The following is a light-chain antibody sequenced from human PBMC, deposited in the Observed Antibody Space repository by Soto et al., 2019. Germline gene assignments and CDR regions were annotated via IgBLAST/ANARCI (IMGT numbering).Light chain of an antibody. CDR3: SSYTTSSTRV. V-gene: IGLV2-14*03. Sequence: QSVLPQPASVSGSPGQSITISCTGTSSDVGGYNYVSWYQQHPGKAPKLMIYEVSNRPSGVSHRFSGSKSGNTASLTISGLQAEDEADYYCSSYTTSSTRVFGTGTKVTVL. CDR1: SSDVGGYNY. J-gene: IGLJ1*01. CDR2: EVS.